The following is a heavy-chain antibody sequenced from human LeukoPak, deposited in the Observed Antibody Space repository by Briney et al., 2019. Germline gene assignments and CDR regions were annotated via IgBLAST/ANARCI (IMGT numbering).Heavy chain of an antibody. Sequence: ASVTVSCKASGYTFTSYDINWVRQATGQGLEWMGWMNPNSGNTGYAQKFQGRVTMTRNTSISTAYMELSSLRSEDTAVCYCARASSSSEYYYYYYYMDVWGKGTTVTVSS. CDR1: GYTFTSYD. V-gene: IGHV1-8*01. CDR3: ARASSSSEYYYYYYYMDV. D-gene: IGHD6-6*01. J-gene: IGHJ6*03. CDR2: MNPNSGNT.